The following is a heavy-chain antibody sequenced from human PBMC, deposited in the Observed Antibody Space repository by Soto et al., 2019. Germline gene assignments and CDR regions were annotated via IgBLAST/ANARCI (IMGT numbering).Heavy chain of an antibody. D-gene: IGHD3-16*01. V-gene: IGHV2-5*02. CDR2: TDWDDDK. CDR1: GLSPSTSAVG. CDR3: EHREGDDSVCWSCKDGFDS. J-gene: IGHJ3*02. Sequence: SSPTLVNPTQTLTLTCTVSGLSPSTSAVGVGWIPQPPRKALEWLALTDWDDDKRYNPSPKSRLTITEDTSKNQVVLKMSNMDPGDTATYFFEHREGDDSVCWSCKDGFDSRGPGTRGTV.